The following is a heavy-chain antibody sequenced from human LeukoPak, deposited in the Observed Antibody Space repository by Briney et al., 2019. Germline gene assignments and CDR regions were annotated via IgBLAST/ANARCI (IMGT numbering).Heavy chain of an antibody. D-gene: IGHD2-2*01. CDR2: IKQDGSEK. J-gene: IGHJ4*02. Sequence: GGCLRLSCAASAFTFRTYWMSWVRQAPGKGLEWVANIKQDGSEKYYVDSVKGRFTISRDNAKNSLYLQMNSLRAEDTAVYYCARDRRCSSTSCYYFDYWGQGTLVTVSS. V-gene: IGHV3-7*04. CDR1: AFTFRTYW. CDR3: ARDRRCSSTSCYYFDY.